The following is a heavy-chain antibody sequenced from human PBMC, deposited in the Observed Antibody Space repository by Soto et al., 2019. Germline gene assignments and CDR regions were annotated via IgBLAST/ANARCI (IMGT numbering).Heavy chain of an antibody. J-gene: IGHJ4*02. V-gene: IGHV3-30-3*01. CDR1: GFTFSSYA. CDR3: ARALKDPTFDY. CDR2: ISYDGSNK. Sequence: QVQLVESGGGVVQPGRSPRLSCAASGFTFSSYAMHWVRQAPGKGLEWVAVISYDGSNKYYADSVKGRFTISRDNSKNTLYLQMNSLRAEDTAVYYCARALKDPTFDYWGQGTLVTVSS. D-gene: IGHD4-17*01.